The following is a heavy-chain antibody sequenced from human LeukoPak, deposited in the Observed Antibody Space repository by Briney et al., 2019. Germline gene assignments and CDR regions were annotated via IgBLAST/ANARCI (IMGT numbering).Heavy chain of an antibody. CDR1: GFTFSSYW. D-gene: IGHD3-10*02. J-gene: IGHJ6*04. V-gene: IGHV3-7*01. Sequence: GGSLRLSCAASGFTFSSYWMSWVRQAPGMGLEWVANIKQDGSEKYYMDSVKGRFTISRDNAKNSLYLQMNSLRAEDTAVYYCAELGITMIGGVWGKGTTVTISS. CDR3: AELGITMIGGV. CDR2: IKQDGSEK.